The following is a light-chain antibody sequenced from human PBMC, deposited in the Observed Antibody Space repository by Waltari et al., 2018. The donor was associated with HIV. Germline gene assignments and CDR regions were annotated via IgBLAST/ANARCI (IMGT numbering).Light chain of an antibody. CDR3: CSYAGTYTYVL. J-gene: IGLJ3*02. CDR2: EVI. CDR1: SSDVGGYDS. V-gene: IGLV2-11*01. Sequence: SLGQSVTISCTGTSSDVGGYDSVSWYLQHPGKVPKLIIYEVIKRPSGVPDRFSGSKSGNTASLTISGLQTEDEADYFCCSYAGTYTYVLFGGGTKLTVL.